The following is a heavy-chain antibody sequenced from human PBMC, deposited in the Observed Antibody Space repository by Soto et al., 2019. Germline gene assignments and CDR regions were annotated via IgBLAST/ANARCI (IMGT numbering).Heavy chain of an antibody. J-gene: IGHJ4*02. CDR3: AAGQDLLTGYEV. V-gene: IGHV1-18*01. D-gene: IGHD3-9*01. CDR2: ISVYNGNT. Sequence: GASVKVSCKASGYTFTSYGISWVRQAPGQGLEWMGWISVYNGNTNYAQKLQGRVTFTTDTSTSTAYMELRSLRSEDTAVYYCAAGQDLLTGYEVWGQGTLVTVSS. CDR1: GYTFTSYG.